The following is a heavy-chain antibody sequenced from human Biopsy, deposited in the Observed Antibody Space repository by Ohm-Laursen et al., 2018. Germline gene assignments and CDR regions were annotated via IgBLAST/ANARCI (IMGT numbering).Heavy chain of an antibody. Sequence: GTLSLTCTVSGCSISSDYWTWIRQPPGKGLEWIGHIYYSGTTKYNPSLEGQVSIPIDTASNQFSLRLSSVTAADTATYYCASSYYLGASSEYSPWMEVWGQGTRVSVS. V-gene: IGHV4-59*01. CDR1: GCSISSDY. D-gene: IGHD4-11*01. CDR3: ASSYYLGASSEYSPWMEV. J-gene: IGHJ6*02. CDR2: IYYSGTT.